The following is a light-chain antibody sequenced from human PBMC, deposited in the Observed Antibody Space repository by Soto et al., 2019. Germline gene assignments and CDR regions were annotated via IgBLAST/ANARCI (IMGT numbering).Light chain of an antibody. J-gene: IGKJ2*03. CDR2: KAS. Sequence: DIHMTQSPSTLSASVGDRVTITCRASQGIGKGLAWYQQKLGEAPKLLIYKASSLESGVPSRFSGSASGTEFTLTVSSLQPDDFATYYCQQYNSFSNSFGQGTKLEIK. V-gene: IGKV1-5*03. CDR3: QQYNSFSNS. CDR1: QGIGKG.